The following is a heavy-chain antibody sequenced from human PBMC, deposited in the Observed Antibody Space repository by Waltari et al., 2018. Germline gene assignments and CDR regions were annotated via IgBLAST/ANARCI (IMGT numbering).Heavy chain of an antibody. CDR2: IYYSGST. CDR3: AKGEGAADG. V-gene: IGHV4-39*07. Sequence: QLQLQESGPGLVKPSETLSLTCTVSGGSISSSSYYWGWIRQPPGKGLEWIGSIYYSGSTYYNPSLKSRVTISVDTSKNTLYLQMNSLRAEDTAVYYCAKGEGAADGWGQGTMVTVSS. D-gene: IGHD6-25*01. J-gene: IGHJ3*01. CDR1: GGSISSSSYY.